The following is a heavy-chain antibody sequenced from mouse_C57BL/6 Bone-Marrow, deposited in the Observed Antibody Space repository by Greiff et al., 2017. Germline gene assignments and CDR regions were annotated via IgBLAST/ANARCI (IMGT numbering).Heavy chain of an antibody. Sequence: QVQLQQPGAELVKPGASVKLSCKASGYTFTSYWMQWVKQRPGQGLEWIGEIDPSDSYTNYNQKFKGKATLTVDTSSSTAYMQLSSLTSEDAAVYYGAREGTTVVALDYWGQGTTLTVSS. CDR3: AREGTTVVALDY. CDR2: IDPSDSYT. CDR1: GYTFTSYW. J-gene: IGHJ2*01. D-gene: IGHD1-1*01. V-gene: IGHV1-50*01.